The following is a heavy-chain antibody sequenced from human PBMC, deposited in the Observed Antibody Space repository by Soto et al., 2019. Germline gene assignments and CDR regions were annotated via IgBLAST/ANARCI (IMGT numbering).Heavy chain of an antibody. J-gene: IGHJ6*02. V-gene: IGHV4-31*11. CDR1: GGSISSGGYS. CDR2: IYYSGST. D-gene: IGHD3-16*01. CDR3: ARGGPYYYYGMDV. Sequence: SETLSLTCAVSGGSISSGGYSWSWIRQPPGKGLEWIGYIYYSGSTYYNPSLKSRVTISVDTSKNQFSLKLSSVTAADTAVYYCARGGPYYYYGMDVWGQGTTVTVSS.